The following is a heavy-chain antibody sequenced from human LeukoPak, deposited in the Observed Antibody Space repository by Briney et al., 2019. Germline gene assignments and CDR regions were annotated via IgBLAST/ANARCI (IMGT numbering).Heavy chain of an antibody. J-gene: IGHJ4*02. CDR2: IYHSGST. Sequence: KSSETLSLTCAVSGGSISSGGYSWSWIRQPLGKGLEWIGYIYHSGSTYYNPSLKSRVTISVDRSKNQFSLKLSSVTAADTAVYYCARLNYYDSSGPFDYWGQGTLVTVSS. D-gene: IGHD3-22*01. CDR3: ARLNYYDSSGPFDY. V-gene: IGHV4-30-2*01. CDR1: GGSISSGGYS.